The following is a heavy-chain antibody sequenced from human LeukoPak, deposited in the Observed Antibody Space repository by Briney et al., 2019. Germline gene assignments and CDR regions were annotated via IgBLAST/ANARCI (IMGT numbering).Heavy chain of an antibody. CDR3: ARASALATPPFAY. CDR1: GFTFSSYW. CDR2: INIDGSTS. Sequence: GGSLTLSCAASGFTFSSYWMHWVRQAPGKGLVWVSRINIDGSTSNYAASVKGRFTISRDNAKNAVYLQMSSLRVEHTAVYYCARASALATPPFAYWGQGTLVTVSS. J-gene: IGHJ4*02. D-gene: IGHD5-12*01. V-gene: IGHV3-74*01.